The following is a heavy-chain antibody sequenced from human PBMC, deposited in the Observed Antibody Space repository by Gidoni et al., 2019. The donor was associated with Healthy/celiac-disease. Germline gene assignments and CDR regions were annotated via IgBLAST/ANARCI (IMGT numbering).Heavy chain of an antibody. CDR1: GFTFSSYW. CDR3: ASLGYSSGWYYFDY. Sequence: EVQLVESGGGLVQPGGSLRLSCAASGFTFSSYWMHWVRQAPGKGLVWVSRINSDGSSTSYADSVKGRFTISRDNAKNTLYLQMNSLRAEDTAVYYCASLGYSSGWYYFDYWGQGTLVTVSS. J-gene: IGHJ4*02. D-gene: IGHD6-19*01. CDR2: INSDGSST. V-gene: IGHV3-74*01.